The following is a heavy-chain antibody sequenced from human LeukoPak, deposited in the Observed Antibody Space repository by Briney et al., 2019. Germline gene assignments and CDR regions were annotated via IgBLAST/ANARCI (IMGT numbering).Heavy chain of an antibody. D-gene: IGHD4-17*01. CDR2: ISAYNGNT. J-gene: IGHJ4*02. V-gene: IGHV1-18*01. Sequence: ASVKVSCKASGYTFTSYGISWVRQAPGQGLEWMGWISAYNGNTNYAQKLQGRVTMTTDTSTSTAYMELRSLRSDDTAVYYCASYQGGAGGDYGAFDYWGQGTLVTVSS. CDR3: ASYQGGAGGDYGAFDY. CDR1: GYTFTSYG.